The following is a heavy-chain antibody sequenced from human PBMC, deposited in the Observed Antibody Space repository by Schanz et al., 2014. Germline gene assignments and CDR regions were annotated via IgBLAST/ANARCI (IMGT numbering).Heavy chain of an antibody. D-gene: IGHD6-13*01. CDR2: IYYSGST. Sequence: QVPLQESGPGLVKPSETLSLTCTVSAGSISGSGYYWGWIRQPPGKGLEWIGTIYYSGSTYYDPSLESRVPISVDTSKNQFSLMLGSVTAADTAVYYCARAAGPVDYWGQGTLVTVSS. J-gene: IGHJ4*02. V-gene: IGHV4-39*07. CDR3: ARAAGPVDY. CDR1: AGSISGSGYY.